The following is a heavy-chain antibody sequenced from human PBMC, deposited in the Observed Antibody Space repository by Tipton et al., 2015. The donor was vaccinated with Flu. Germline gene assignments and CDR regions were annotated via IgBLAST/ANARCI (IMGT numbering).Heavy chain of an antibody. V-gene: IGHV3-23*01. CDR2: ISGSGGST. D-gene: IGHD4-17*01. CDR3: AKAVYGDYGTFDC. Sequence: SLRLSCAASGFTFSSYAMSWVRQAPGKGREWVSAISGSGGSTYYADSVKGRFTISRDNSKNTLYLQMNSLRAEDTAVYYCAKAVYGDYGTFDCWGQGTLVTVSS. CDR1: GFTFSSYA. J-gene: IGHJ4*02.